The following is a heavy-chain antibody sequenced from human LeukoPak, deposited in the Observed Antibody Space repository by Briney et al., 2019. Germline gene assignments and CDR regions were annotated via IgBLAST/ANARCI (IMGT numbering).Heavy chain of an antibody. J-gene: IGHJ4*02. CDR1: GFTFSSYA. CDR3: ANLYYDSSGYQPYYFDY. Sequence: GGSLRLSCAASGFTFSSYAMSWVRQAPGKGLEWVSAISGSGGSTYYADSVKGRSTISRDNSKNTLYLQMNSLRAEDTAVYYCANLYYDSSGYQPYYFDYWGQGTLVTVSS. V-gene: IGHV3-23*01. CDR2: ISGSGGST. D-gene: IGHD3-22*01.